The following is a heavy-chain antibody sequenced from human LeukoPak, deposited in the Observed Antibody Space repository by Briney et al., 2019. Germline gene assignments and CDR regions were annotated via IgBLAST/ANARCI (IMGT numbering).Heavy chain of an antibody. V-gene: IGHV3-30*18. J-gene: IGHJ4*02. Sequence: GRPLRLSCAASGFTFSSYGMHWVRQAPGKGLEWVAVISYDGSNKYYADAVKGRFTISRENSKNTLYLQMNSLRAEDTAVYYYAKEVFWSGYYYPGFDYWGQGTLVTVSS. D-gene: IGHD3-3*01. CDR2: ISYDGSNK. CDR1: GFTFSSYG. CDR3: AKEVFWSGYYYPGFDY.